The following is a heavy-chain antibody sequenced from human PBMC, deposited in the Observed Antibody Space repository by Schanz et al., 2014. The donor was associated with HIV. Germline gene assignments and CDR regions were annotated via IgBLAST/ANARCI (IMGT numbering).Heavy chain of an antibody. Sequence: QVQLVQSGAEVKKSGSSVKVSCKASGGSFSNYAIIWVRQAPGQGLEWMGGIVPIFDTPKYAQKFQGRVTITADISTSTAYMELNSLRSEDTAVYYCARGVGMTTVVTTSFDYWGQGTLVTVSS. CDR1: GGSFSNYA. V-gene: IGHV1-69*06. CDR3: ARGVGMTTVVTTSFDY. CDR2: IVPIFDTP. D-gene: IGHD4-17*01. J-gene: IGHJ4*02.